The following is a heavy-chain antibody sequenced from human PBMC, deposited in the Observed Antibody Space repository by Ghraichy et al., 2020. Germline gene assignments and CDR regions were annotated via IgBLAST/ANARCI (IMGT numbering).Heavy chain of an antibody. J-gene: IGHJ6*03. CDR3: AKRDDYGDYYYYYYMDV. V-gene: IGHV3-23*01. D-gene: IGHD5-24*01. CDR2: ISGSGGST. Sequence: GSLRLSCAASGFTFSSYAMSWVRQAPGKGLEWVSAISGSGGSTYYADSVKGRFTISRDNSKNTLYLQMNSLRAEDTAVYYCAKRDDYGDYYYYYYMDVWGKGNTVTVSS. CDR1: GFTFSSYA.